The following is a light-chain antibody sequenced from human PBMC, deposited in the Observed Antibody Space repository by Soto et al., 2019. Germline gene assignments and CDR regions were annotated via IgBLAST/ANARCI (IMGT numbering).Light chain of an antibody. CDR1: QSISTE. J-gene: IGKJ2*01. V-gene: IGKV3-15*01. CDR3: HQGHNWPLT. Sequence: EIVMTQSPATLSVSPGERATLSCRASQSISTELAWYQQKPGQPPRLLIYSASARATGVPARFTGSGSGSEFTLTISRLQSEDFEVYYCHQGHNWPLTFGQGTKLEI. CDR2: SAS.